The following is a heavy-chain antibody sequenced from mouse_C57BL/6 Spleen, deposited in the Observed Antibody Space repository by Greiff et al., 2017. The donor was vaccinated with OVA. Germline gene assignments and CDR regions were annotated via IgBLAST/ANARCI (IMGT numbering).Heavy chain of an antibody. V-gene: IGHV2-9-1*01. D-gene: IGHD1-1*02. CDR3: ARNEDYGFDY. CDR2: IWTGGGT. CDR1: GFSLTSYA. Sequence: QVQLQQSGPGLVAPSQCLSITCTVSGFSLTSYAISWVRQPPGKGLEWLGVIWTGGGTNYNSALKYRLSISNDNSKSQVFIKMNSLQTDDTASYYGARNEDYGFDYWGQGTTLTVSS. J-gene: IGHJ2*01.